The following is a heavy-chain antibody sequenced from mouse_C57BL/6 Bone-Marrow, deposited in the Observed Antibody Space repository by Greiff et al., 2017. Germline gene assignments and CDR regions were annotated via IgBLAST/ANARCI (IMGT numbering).Heavy chain of an antibody. CDR1: GYTFTDYN. Sequence: EVQLQQSGPELVKPGASVKMSCKASGYTFTDYNMHWVKQSPGKSLEWIGYIYPDNGGTSYNQKFKGKATLTVHKSSSSAYMELRSLTSEDSAVYYCSRGDYAMDYWGQGTSVTVSS. J-gene: IGHJ4*01. V-gene: IGHV1-22*01. CDR3: SRGDYAMDY. CDR2: IYPDNGGT.